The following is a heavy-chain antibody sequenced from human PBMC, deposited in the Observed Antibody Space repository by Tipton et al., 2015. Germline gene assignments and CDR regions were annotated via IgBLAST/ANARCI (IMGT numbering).Heavy chain of an antibody. CDR1: GDSVNSGNYY. Sequence: TLSLTCTVSGDSVNSGNYYWSWIRQPPGKGLEWIGYILSGGSTNSNPSVKSRVTICLTSNKQFSLEMTSVTAADTAIYYCARGQDETTLGEYYTPWGRGTLVTVSS. J-gene: IGHJ1*01. V-gene: IGHV4-61*01. CDR3: ARGQDETTLGEYYTP. CDR2: ILSGGST. D-gene: IGHD3-3*01.